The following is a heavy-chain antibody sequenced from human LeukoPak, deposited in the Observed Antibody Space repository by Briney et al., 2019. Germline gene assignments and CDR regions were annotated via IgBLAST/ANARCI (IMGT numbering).Heavy chain of an antibody. CDR2: SNPSGGST. CDR3: ARGTPHFDY. J-gene: IGHJ4*02. Sequence: ASVKVSCKASGDTFTTDYIHWVRQGPGQGPEWMGVSNPSGGSTTNAQKFQGRVTMTRDTSISTAYMELSRLRSDDTAVYYCARGTPHFDYWGQGTLVTVSS. V-gene: IGHV1-46*01. CDR1: GDTFTTDY.